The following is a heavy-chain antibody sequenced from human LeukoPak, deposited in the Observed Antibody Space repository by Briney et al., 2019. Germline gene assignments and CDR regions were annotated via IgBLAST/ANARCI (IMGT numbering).Heavy chain of an antibody. V-gene: IGHV3-48*04. CDR3: ATGVTTHYYYYGMDV. CDR1: GFTFSSYS. D-gene: IGHD4-23*01. Sequence: PGGSLRLSCAASGFTFSSYSMNWVRQAPGKGLEWVSYISSSSTIYYADSVKGRFTISRDNAKNSLYLQMNSLRAEDTAVYYCATGVTTHYYYYGMDVWGQGTTVTVSS. J-gene: IGHJ6*02. CDR2: ISSSSTI.